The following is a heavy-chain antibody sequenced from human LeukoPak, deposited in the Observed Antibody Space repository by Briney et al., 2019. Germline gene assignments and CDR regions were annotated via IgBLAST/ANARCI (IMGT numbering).Heavy chain of an antibody. CDR1: GYTFTDYY. D-gene: IGHD6-6*01. Sequence: ASVKVSCQACGYTFTDYYIHWVRQAPGQELAWMGWINPKSAGTNHAQKFQGRGTMTRDTSISTAYMELSRLRSDDTAVYYCARGEYSSSSWFDPWGQGTLVTVSS. CDR3: ARGEYSSSSWFDP. J-gene: IGHJ5*02. V-gene: IGHV1-2*02. CDR2: INPKSAGT.